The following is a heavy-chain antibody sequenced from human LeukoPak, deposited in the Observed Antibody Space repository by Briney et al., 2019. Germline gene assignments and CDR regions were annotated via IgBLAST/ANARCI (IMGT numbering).Heavy chain of an antibody. CDR3: ARDKFYDSSGSSRWFDT. Sequence: SETLSLTCTVSGGSISSYYWSWIRQPPGKGLEWIGYIYYSGSTNYNPSLKSRVTISVDTSKNQFSLKLSSVTAADTAVYYCARDKFYDSSGSSRWFDTGGQGTLVTVS. V-gene: IGHV4-59*01. J-gene: IGHJ5*02. CDR2: IYYSGST. D-gene: IGHD3-22*01. CDR1: GGSISSYY.